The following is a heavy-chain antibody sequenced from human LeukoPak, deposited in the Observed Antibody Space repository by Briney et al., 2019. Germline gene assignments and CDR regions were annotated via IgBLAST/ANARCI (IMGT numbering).Heavy chain of an antibody. CDR3: ATDRNSGKYYDY. D-gene: IGHD1-26*01. Sequence: GRSLRLSCVVSGLRFRNYGMHWVRQAPGKGLEWVAVIYYDGSNQYYADSVKGRFTVSRDNAKNTLYLQMDSLRAEDTAVYYCATDRNSGKYYDYWGQGTLVTVSS. J-gene: IGHJ4*02. CDR2: IYYDGSNQ. V-gene: IGHV3-33*01. CDR1: GLRFRNYG.